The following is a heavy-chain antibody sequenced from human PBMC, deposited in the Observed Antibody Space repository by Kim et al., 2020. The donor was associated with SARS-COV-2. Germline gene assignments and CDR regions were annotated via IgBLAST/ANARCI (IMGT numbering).Heavy chain of an antibody. CDR2: IYTSGST. Sequence: SETLSLTCTVSGGSISSYYWSWIRQPAGKGLEWIGRIYTSGSTNYNPSLKSRVTMSVDTSKNQFSLKLSSVTAADTAVYYCARIGSFGGVNGMDAWGQGTTVTVSS. J-gene: IGHJ6*02. CDR1: GGSISSYY. V-gene: IGHV4-4*07. CDR3: ARIGSFGGVNGMDA. D-gene: IGHD3-16*01.